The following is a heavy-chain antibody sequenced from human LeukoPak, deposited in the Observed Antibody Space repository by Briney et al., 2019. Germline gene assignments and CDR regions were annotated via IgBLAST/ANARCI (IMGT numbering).Heavy chain of an antibody. CDR2: LSWNSGSI. J-gene: IGHJ5*02. V-gene: IGHV3-9*01. CDR1: GFTFDDYA. CDR3: ARDNRPNWNPVKGGCDP. D-gene: IGHD1-1*01. Sequence: GRYLRLYCAASGFTFDDYAMHWVRQAPGKGLEWVSGLSWNSGSIAYADSVKGRFTIYRDNAKNYLYLQMNSLRAEDAAGYYCARDNRPNWNPVKGGCDPWGQGTLVTVSS.